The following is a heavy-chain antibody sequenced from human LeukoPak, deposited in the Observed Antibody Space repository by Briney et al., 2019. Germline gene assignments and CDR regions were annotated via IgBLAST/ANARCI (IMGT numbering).Heavy chain of an antibody. V-gene: IGHV3-23*01. CDR1: GFTFSSYA. Sequence: GGSLRLSCAASGFTFSSYAMSWVRQAPGKGLEWVPAISGSGGSTYYADSVKGRFTISRDNSKSTLYLQMNSLRAEDTAVYYCAKQEGSGWYFDAFDIWGQGTMVTVSS. D-gene: IGHD6-19*01. CDR3: AKQEGSGWYFDAFDI. CDR2: ISGSGGST. J-gene: IGHJ3*02.